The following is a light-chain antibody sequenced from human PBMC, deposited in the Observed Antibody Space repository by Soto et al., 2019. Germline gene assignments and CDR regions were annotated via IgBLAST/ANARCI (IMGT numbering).Light chain of an antibody. CDR1: QGIRSY. CDR2: AAS. V-gene: IGKV1-9*01. Sequence: DIQLTQSPSFLSASVGDRVTITCRASQGIRSYLAWYQQKPGKAPKLLIYAASTLQSGVPSRFSGSGSGTEFTLTIRSLQPEDFATYYCQQYDNLLITFGQGTRLEIK. CDR3: QQYDNLLIT. J-gene: IGKJ5*01.